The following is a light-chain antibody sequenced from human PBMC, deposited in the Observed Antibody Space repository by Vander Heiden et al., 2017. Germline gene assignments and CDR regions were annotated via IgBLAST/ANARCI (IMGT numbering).Light chain of an antibody. J-gene: IGKJ4*02. V-gene: IGKV3-11*01. CDR3: QKRRYGPKRNK. Sequence: IVLTQSPATLYLSNGERATLSCRASQSVSSYLAWYQQKPGQAPRLLIYDASNRATGIKARVSGSGDATGSTLSISSRVTNDFEVNYWQKRRYGPKRNKLGGGTKLEIK. CDR2: DAS. CDR1: QSVSSY.